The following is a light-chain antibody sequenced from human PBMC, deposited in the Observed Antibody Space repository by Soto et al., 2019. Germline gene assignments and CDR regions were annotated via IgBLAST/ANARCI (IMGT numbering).Light chain of an antibody. CDR2: WAS. J-gene: IGKJ4*01. V-gene: IGKV4-1*01. CDR1: QSVLFNSNSRNY. Sequence: DIVMTQSPDSLAVSLIERATINCKSSQSVLFNSNSRNYLAWYQQKPGQPPKLLIYWASTRESGVPDRFSGSGSGTDFTLTISSLQAEDVAVYYCQQYYSTPLTFGGGTKVEIK. CDR3: QQYYSTPLT.